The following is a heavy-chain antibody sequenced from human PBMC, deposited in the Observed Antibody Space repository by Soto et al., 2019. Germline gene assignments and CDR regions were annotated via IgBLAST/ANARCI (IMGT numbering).Heavy chain of an antibody. J-gene: IGHJ4*02. V-gene: IGHV3-7*01. Sequence: EVQLVESGGGLVQPGGSLRLSCAASGFTFISYWMSWVRQAPGKGLEWVANIKQDGSEKYYVDSVKGRFTISRDNAKNSLYLQMNSLRAEDTAVYYCARGGGLNIVATPFDYWGQGTLVTVSS. CDR1: GFTFISYW. D-gene: IGHD5-12*01. CDR2: IKQDGSEK. CDR3: ARGGGLNIVATPFDY.